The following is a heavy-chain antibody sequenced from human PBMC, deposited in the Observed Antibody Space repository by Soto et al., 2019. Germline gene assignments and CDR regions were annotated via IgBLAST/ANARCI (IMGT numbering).Heavy chain of an antibody. Sequence: GESLKISCKGSGYTFTDYWIGWVRQLPGKGLEWMGIIYPGDSDTRYSPSFQGHVTITVDKSTSAAYLQWNTLKASDTAMYHCARHISNFSYYYYAMDVWGQGTTVTVCS. V-gene: IGHV5-51*01. CDR3: ARHISNFSYYYYAMDV. CDR2: IYPGDSDT. D-gene: IGHD4-4*01. J-gene: IGHJ6*02. CDR1: GYTFTDYW.